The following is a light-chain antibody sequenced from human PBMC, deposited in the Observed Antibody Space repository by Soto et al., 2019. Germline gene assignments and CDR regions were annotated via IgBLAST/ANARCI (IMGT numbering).Light chain of an antibody. J-gene: IGKJ5*01. CDR2: WAS. V-gene: IGKV4-1*01. Sequence: DIVLTQSPDSVAGHLGVRAHIKCKHSQSVLSSSNNKNSIAWYQQKPGQPPRLLIYWASTREPGVPDRFSGSGSGTDFTLTISSLEPEDFAVYYCQQRSNWPPITFGQGTRLEIK. CDR3: QQRSNWPPIT. CDR1: QSVLSSSNNKNS.